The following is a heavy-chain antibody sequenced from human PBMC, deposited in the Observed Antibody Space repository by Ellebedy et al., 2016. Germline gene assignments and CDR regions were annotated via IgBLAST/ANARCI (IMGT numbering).Heavy chain of an antibody. D-gene: IGHD6-19*01. CDR2: ISAYNGNT. CDR1: GYTFTSYG. CDR3: ARAVAGTRLGRPMGDY. Sequence: ASVKVSCKASGYTFTSYGISWVRQAPGQGLEWMGWISAYNGNTNYAQKLQGRVTMTTDTSTSTAYMELRSLRSDDTAVYYCARAVAGTRLGRPMGDYWGQGTLVTVSS. J-gene: IGHJ4*02. V-gene: IGHV1-18*01.